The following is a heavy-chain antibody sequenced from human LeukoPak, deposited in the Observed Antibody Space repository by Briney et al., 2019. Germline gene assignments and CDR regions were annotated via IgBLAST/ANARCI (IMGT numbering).Heavy chain of an antibody. V-gene: IGHV1-69*13. CDR1: GGTFSSYA. J-gene: IGHJ4*02. CDR2: IIPIFGTA. D-gene: IGHD3-22*01. Sequence: SVKVSCKASGGTFSSYAISWVRQAPGQGLEWMGGIIPIFGTANYAQKFQGRVTITADESTSTAYMELGSLRSEDTAVYYCARQYYYDSSGYYDYWGQGTLVTVSS. CDR3: ARQYYYDSSGYYDY.